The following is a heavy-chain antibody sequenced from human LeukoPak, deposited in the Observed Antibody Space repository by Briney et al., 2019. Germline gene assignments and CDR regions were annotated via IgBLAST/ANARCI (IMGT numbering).Heavy chain of an antibody. Sequence: PSETLSLTCAVYGGSFSGYYWSWIRQPPGKGLEWIGEINHSGSTNYNPSLKSRVTISVDTSKNQFSLKLSSVTAADTAVYYCARGPVRTYYGSGSGWFDPWDQGTLVTVSS. CDR1: GGSFSGYY. D-gene: IGHD3-10*01. V-gene: IGHV4-34*01. CDR2: INHSGST. J-gene: IGHJ5*02. CDR3: ARGPVRTYYGSGSGWFDP.